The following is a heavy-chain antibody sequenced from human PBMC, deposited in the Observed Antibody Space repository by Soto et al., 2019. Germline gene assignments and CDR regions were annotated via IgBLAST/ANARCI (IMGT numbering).Heavy chain of an antibody. J-gene: IGHJ5*02. CDR3: ARAIPSGAAADGWGIWFDP. Sequence: ASVKVSCKASGYTFTSYGISWVRQAPGQGLEWMGWISAYNGNTNYAQKLQGRVTMTTDTSTSTAYMELRSLRSDDTAVYYCARAIPSGAAADGWGIWFDPWGQGTLVTVSS. CDR1: GYTFTSYG. CDR2: ISAYNGNT. V-gene: IGHV1-18*01. D-gene: IGHD2-2*01.